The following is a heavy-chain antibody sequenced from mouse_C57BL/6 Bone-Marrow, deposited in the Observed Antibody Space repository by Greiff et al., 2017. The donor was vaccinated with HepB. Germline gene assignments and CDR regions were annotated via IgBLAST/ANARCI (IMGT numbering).Heavy chain of an antibody. J-gene: IGHJ2*01. D-gene: IGHD1-1*01. CDR1: GYTFTSYW. Sequence: QVQLQQPGAELVKPGASVKLSCKASGYTFTSYWMHWVKQRPGQGLEWIGMIHPNSGSTNYNEKFKSKATLTVDKSSSTAYMQLSSLTSEDSAVYYCARETYYGSSFDYWGQGTTLTVSS. V-gene: IGHV1-64*01. CDR3: ARETYYGSSFDY. CDR2: IHPNSGST.